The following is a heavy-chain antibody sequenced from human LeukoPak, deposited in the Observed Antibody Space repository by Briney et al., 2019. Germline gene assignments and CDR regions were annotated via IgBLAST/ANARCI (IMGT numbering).Heavy chain of an antibody. V-gene: IGHV3-30*04. J-gene: IGHJ4*02. CDR1: GFTFSIFP. D-gene: IGHD3-3*01. Sequence: PGRSLRLSCEASGFTFSIFPMHWVRQAPGKGLEWVALISSGSEKYYADSVKGRFTISRDNSKNMLYLQMNSLRADDTAVYYCARDLELSAVYYLDSWGQGTLVIVSS. CDR2: ISSGSEK. CDR3: ARDLELSAVYYLDS.